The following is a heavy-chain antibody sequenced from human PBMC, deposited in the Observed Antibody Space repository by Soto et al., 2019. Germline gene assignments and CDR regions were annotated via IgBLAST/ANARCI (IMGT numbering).Heavy chain of an antibody. Sequence: QVQLVQSGAEVKKPGSSVKVSCKASGGTFSSYTISWVRQAPGQGLEWMGRIIPILGIANYAQKFQGRVTITADKSTSTAYMELSSLRSEDTAVYYCASYDDYYGSGSWFIPIHWGQGTTVTVSS. CDR1: GGTFSSYT. D-gene: IGHD3-10*01. J-gene: IGHJ6*02. CDR3: ASYDDYYGSGSWFIPIH. CDR2: IIPILGIA. V-gene: IGHV1-69*02.